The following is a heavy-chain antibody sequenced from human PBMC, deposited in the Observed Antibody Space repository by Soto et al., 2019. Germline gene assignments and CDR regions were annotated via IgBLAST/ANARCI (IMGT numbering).Heavy chain of an antibody. D-gene: IGHD6-19*01. J-gene: IGHJ4*02. CDR2: ISGSGGST. V-gene: IGHV3-23*01. CDR1: GFTFSSYA. Sequence: GGSLRLSCAASGFTFSSYAMSWVRQAPGKGLEWVSAISGSGGSTYYADSVKGRFTISRDNSKNTLYLQMNSLRAEDTAVFYCAKDVMAGTSYYFDYWGQGTLVTVSS. CDR3: AKDVMAGTSYYFDY.